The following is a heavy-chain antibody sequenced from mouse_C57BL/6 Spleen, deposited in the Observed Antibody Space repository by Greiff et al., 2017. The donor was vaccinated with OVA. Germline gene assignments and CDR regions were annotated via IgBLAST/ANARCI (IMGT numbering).Heavy chain of an antibody. CDR2: IYPGDGDT. J-gene: IGHJ1*03. V-gene: IGHV1-82*01. CDR3: ARKDYGRDWYFDV. CDR1: GYAFSSSW. D-gene: IGHD1-1*01. Sequence: QVHVKQSGPELVKPGASVKISCKASGYAFSSSWMNWVKQRPGKGLEWIGRIYPGDGDTNYNGKFKGKATLTADKSSSTAYMQLSSLTSEDSAVYFCARKDYGRDWYFDVWGTGTTVTVSS.